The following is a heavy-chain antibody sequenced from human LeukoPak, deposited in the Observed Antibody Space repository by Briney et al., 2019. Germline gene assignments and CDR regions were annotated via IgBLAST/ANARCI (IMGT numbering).Heavy chain of an antibody. CDR1: GFTFSRYA. D-gene: IGHD6-19*01. V-gene: IGHV3-30*04. J-gene: IGHJ4*02. Sequence: PGRSLRLSCAASGFTFSRYAMRWVRQAPGKGLEWVAVISYDGSNKYYADSVKGRFTISRDNSKNTLYLQMNSLRAEDTAVYYCARVGGSGWYIDYWGQGTLVTVSS. CDR2: ISYDGSNK. CDR3: ARVGGSGWYIDY.